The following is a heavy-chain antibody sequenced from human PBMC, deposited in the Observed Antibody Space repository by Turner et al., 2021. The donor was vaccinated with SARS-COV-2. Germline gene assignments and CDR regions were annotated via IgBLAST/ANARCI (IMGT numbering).Heavy chain of an antibody. V-gene: IGHV3-74*01. CDR1: GFTFSSYW. D-gene: IGHD6-13*01. CDR3: ARDHIAASHAFDI. Sequence: EVQLVESGGGFVQHGGSLRLSCAASGFTFSSYWMHWVRQAPGKGLVWVSRIKRDGSSTSYAESVKGLFTISRDNAKNTLYLQMNSLRAEDTAVYYCARDHIAASHAFDIWGQGTMVTVSS. J-gene: IGHJ3*02. CDR2: IKRDGSST.